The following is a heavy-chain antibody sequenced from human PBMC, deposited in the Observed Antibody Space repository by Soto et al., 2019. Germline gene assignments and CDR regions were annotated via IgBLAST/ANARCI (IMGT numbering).Heavy chain of an antibody. CDR2: INGHDGKT. J-gene: IGHJ6*03. CDR1: GYTLTTHG. Sequence: ASVKVSCKTSGYTLTTHGINWVRQAPGQGLEWMGWINGHDGKTNYAQKFQDRVTMTKNTSISTAYMELSSLRSEDTAVYYCARGAGDIVLMVITDGYYYYYMDVWGKGTTVTVSS. CDR3: ARGAGDIVLMVITDGYYYYYMDV. D-gene: IGHD2-8*01. V-gene: IGHV1-18*01.